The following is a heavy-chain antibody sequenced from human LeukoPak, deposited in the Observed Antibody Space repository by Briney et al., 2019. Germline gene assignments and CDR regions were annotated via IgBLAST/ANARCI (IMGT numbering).Heavy chain of an antibody. D-gene: IGHD6-6*01. CDR1: GGSISSRSYY. V-gene: IGHV4-31*03. Sequence: SETLSLTCTVSGGSISSRSYYWSWIRQHPGKGLEWIGYIYYSGSTYYNPSLKSRVTISVDTSKNQFSLKLSSVTAADTAVYYCARVNVHWSDPWGQGTLVTVSS. CDR3: ARVNVHWSDP. J-gene: IGHJ5*02. CDR2: IYYSGST.